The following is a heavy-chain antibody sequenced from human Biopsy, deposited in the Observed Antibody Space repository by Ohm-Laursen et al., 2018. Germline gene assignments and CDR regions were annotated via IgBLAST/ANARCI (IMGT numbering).Heavy chain of an antibody. J-gene: IGHJ3*02. CDR1: GGSIISYY. V-gene: IGHV4-59*01. CDR2: LDYRGST. CDR3: ARVSRSIYDSTFDSFSI. Sequence: TLSLTCSVSGGSIISYYWTWIRQPPGQGLEWIACLDYRGSTNYNSSLKSRVSISIDTSKNQLSLRLNSVTAADTAVYYCARVSRSIYDSTFDSFSIWGPGTMVTVSS. D-gene: IGHD3-22*01.